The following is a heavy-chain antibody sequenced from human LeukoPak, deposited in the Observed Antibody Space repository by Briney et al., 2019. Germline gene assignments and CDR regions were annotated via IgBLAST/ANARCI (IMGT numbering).Heavy chain of an antibody. D-gene: IGHD3-9*01. Sequence: QTGGSLRLSCAASGFTFSSYSMNWVRQAPGKGLEWVSYIISSSSTIYYADSVKGRFTISRDNAKNSLYLQMNSLRAEDTAVYYCARDDEGQLRYFDWLPNPFTYFDYWGQGTLVTVSS. CDR2: IISSSSTI. CDR3: ARDDEGQLRYFDWLPNPFTYFDY. CDR1: GFTFSSYS. J-gene: IGHJ4*02. V-gene: IGHV3-48*01.